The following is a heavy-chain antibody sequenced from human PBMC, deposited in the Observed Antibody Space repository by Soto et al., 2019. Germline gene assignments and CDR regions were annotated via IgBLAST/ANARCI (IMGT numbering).Heavy chain of an antibody. Sequence: QVQLLQSGPEVKEPGASVKVSCKTSGYTFTSRGIYWVRQAPGQGLEWMGWISPDNGHTNYVQRIQDRVTLTTDTSTSKAYMELRRLRSDDTAGYYCGGEAGDYNWYFDLWGRGTPVTVS. CDR3: GGEAGDYNWYFDL. CDR2: ISPDNGHT. J-gene: IGHJ2*01. D-gene: IGHD4-17*01. CDR1: GYTFTSRG. V-gene: IGHV1-18*01.